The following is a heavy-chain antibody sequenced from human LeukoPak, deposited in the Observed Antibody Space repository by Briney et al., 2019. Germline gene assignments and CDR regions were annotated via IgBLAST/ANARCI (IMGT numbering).Heavy chain of an antibody. CDR1: EFTFSTYG. CDR2: ISYDGSYK. V-gene: IGHV3-30*18. CDR3: AKDQRGGYSGYVFDY. Sequence: GGSLRLSCAASEFTFSTYGMHWVRQAPGKGLEWVAVISYDGSYKFYADSAKGRFTISRDNSKSTLYLQMNSLRAEDTAVYYCAKDQRGGYSGYVFDYWGQGTLVTVSS. D-gene: IGHD5-12*01. J-gene: IGHJ4*02.